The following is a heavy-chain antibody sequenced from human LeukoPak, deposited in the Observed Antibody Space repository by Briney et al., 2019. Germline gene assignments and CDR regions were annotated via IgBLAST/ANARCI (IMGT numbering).Heavy chain of an antibody. CDR2: IYSGGNT. Sequence: GGSLRLSCAASGFTVSSNYMTWVRQAPGKGLEWVSAIYSGGNTYYADSVKGQFTISRDNSKNTLYLQMNSLRAEDTAVYYCARGRPDCGGDCYPLDYWGQGTLVTVSS. CDR3: ARGRPDCGGDCYPLDY. D-gene: IGHD2-21*02. V-gene: IGHV3-53*01. J-gene: IGHJ4*02. CDR1: GFTVSSNY.